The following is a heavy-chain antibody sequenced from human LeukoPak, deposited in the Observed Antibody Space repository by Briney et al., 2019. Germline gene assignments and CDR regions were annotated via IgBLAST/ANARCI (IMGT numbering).Heavy chain of an antibody. CDR1: GFTFSTYW. Sequence: GGSLRLSCAASGFTFSTYWMTWVRQAPGKGLEWVANINQDGSGKYYVDSVKGRFTISRDNAKNSLYLQMNSLRAEDTAVYYCARRSGIAVAGAFDYWGQGTLVTVSS. D-gene: IGHD6-19*01. CDR3: ARRSGIAVAGAFDY. V-gene: IGHV3-7*01. CDR2: INQDGSGK. J-gene: IGHJ4*02.